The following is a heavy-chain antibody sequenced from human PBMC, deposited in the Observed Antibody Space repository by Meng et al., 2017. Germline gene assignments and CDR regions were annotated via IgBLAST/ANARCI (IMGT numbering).Heavy chain of an antibody. CDR3: HSGWYQAGNDY. CDR1: GGTFSSYA. V-gene: IGHV1-69*06. D-gene: IGHD6-19*01. CDR2: IIPIFGTA. Sequence: QVQPVQSGGEVKKPGSSVKVSCKASGGTFSSYAISWVRQAPGQGLEWMGGIIPIFGTANYAQKFQGRVTITADKSTSTAYMELSSLRSEDTAVYYCHSGWYQAGNDYWGQGTLVTVSS. J-gene: IGHJ4*02.